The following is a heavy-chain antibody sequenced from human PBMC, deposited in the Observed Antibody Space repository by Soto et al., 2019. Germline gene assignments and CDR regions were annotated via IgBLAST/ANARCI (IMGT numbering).Heavy chain of an antibody. Sequence: GGSLRLSCAASGFTFSSYGMHWVRQAPGKGLEWVAVISYDGSNKYYADSVKGRFTISRDNSKNTLYLQMNSLRAEDTAVYYCAKDSVKYYYGSGDGMDVWGQGTTVTVSS. CDR1: GFTFSSYG. V-gene: IGHV3-30*18. D-gene: IGHD3-10*01. CDR3: AKDSVKYYYGSGDGMDV. J-gene: IGHJ6*02. CDR2: ISYDGSNK.